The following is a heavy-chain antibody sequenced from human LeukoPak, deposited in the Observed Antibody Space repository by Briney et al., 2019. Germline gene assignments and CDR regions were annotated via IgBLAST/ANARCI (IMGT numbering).Heavy chain of an antibody. Sequence: TSETLSLTCTLSGGSLATTIYYWGWIRQPPRKGLEWIGSIYYTGTTYCNPSLKSPVTISVDTSKNQFSLKVNSVTAADTAVYYCARHGPAGDQQLTLYWYFDLWGRGTLVTVSS. J-gene: IGHJ2*01. D-gene: IGHD2-2*01. CDR3: ARHGPAGDQQLTLYWYFDL. CDR1: GGSLATTIYY. V-gene: IGHV4-39*01. CDR2: IYYTGTT.